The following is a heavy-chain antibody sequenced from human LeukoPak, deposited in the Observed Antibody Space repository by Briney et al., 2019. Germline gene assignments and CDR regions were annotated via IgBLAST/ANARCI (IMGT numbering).Heavy chain of an antibody. D-gene: IGHD1-26*01. V-gene: IGHV3-53*01. CDR2: IYSGGST. J-gene: IGHJ4*02. CDR1: GFTVSSNY. Sequence: GGSLRLSCAASGFTVSSNYMSWVRQAPGKGLEWVSVIYSGGSTYYAASVKGRFSISRDNSKNTIYLQMNSLRAEDTAVYYCAKGPVSAIVGATTLDYWGQGTLVTVSS. CDR3: AKGPVSAIVGATTLDY.